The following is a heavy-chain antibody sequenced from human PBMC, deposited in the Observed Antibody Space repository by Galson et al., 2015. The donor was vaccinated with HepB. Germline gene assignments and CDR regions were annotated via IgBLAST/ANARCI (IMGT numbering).Heavy chain of an antibody. V-gene: IGHV3-23*01. CDR1: GFTFSNYA. D-gene: IGHD2-2*01. CDR3: AKARCTTTRCYGGDFDY. CDR2: ISGSGGST. J-gene: IGHJ4*02. Sequence: SLRLSCAASGFTFSNYAMSWVRQAPGKGLEWVSSISGSGGSTYYADSVKGRFTISRDNSKNTIYMQMNSLSAEDTAIYYCAKARCTTTRCYGGDFDYWGQGTPVTVSS.